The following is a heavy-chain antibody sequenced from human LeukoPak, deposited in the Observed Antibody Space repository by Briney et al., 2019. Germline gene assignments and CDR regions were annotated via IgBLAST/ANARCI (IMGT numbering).Heavy chain of an antibody. CDR2: ISYDGSTK. Sequence: GGSLRLSCAASGFTFSSYGMHWVRQAPGKGLEWVAVISYDGSTKYYTNSVKGRFTISRDNSKNTLYLQMNSLRAEDTAVYYCAKDPVSSWYVGNPVDYWGQGTLVTVSS. CDR1: GFTFSSYG. CDR3: AKDPVSSWYVGNPVDY. D-gene: IGHD6-13*01. J-gene: IGHJ4*02. V-gene: IGHV3-30*18.